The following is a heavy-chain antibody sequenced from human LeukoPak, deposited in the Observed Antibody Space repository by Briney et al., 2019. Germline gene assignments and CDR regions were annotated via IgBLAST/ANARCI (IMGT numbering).Heavy chain of an antibody. J-gene: IGHJ4*02. V-gene: IGHV4-4*07. CDR1: GGSISSYY. D-gene: IGHD6-19*01. CDR2: IYTSGST. Sequence: SETLSLTCSVSGGSISSYYWSWIRQPAGKGLEWIGRIYTSGSTNYNPSLKSRVIMSVDTSKNQLSLNLSSVTAAGTGVYYGARDSGWYGGHHFDYWGQGTMVSVSS. CDR3: ARDSGWYGGHHFDY.